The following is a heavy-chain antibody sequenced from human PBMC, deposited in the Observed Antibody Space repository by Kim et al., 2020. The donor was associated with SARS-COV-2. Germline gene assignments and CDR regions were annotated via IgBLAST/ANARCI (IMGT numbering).Heavy chain of an antibody. CDR3: TRAGYSGYESMGIFTYSAIEV. J-gene: IGHJ6*01. D-gene: IGHD5-12*01. CDR2: IIPIFDAT. CDR1: GGTFSRHA. V-gene: IGHV1-69*13. Sequence: SVKVSCKASGGTFSRHAFSWVRQAPGQGLEWVGGIIPIFDATNYAPGLQGRVTITADESSTTAYMHLSSLTFEDTAVYYCTRAGYSGYESMGIFTYSAIEVWGPGTTVTVSS.